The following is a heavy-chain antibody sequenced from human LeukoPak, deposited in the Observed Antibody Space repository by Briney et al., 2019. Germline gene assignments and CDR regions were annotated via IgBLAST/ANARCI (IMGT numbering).Heavy chain of an antibody. CDR1: GGSISSGSYY. J-gene: IGHJ6*03. CDR3: AREGSSYYYYMDV. CDR2: IYTSGST. Sequence: SETLFLTCTVSGGSISSGSYYWSWIRQPAGKGLEWIGRIYTSGSTNYNPSLKSRVTISVDTSKNQFSLKLSSVTAADTAVYYCAREGSSYYYYMDVWGKGTTVTVSS. D-gene: IGHD6-6*01. V-gene: IGHV4-61*02.